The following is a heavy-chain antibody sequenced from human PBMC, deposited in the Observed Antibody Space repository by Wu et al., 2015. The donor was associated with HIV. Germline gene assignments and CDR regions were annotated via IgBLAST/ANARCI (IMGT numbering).Heavy chain of an antibody. J-gene: IGHJ3*02. D-gene: IGHD3-9*01. V-gene: IGHV1-8*01. CDR2: MNPNSGNT. CDR1: GYTFTSYD. CDR3: ARVLRYFDWLLSYAFDI. Sequence: QVQLVQSGAEVKKPGASVKVSCKASGYTFTSYDINWVRQATGQGLEWMGWMNPNSGNTGYAQKFQGRVTMTRNTSISTAYMELSSLRSEDTAVYYCARVLRYFDWLLSYAFDIWGQGTMVTVSS.